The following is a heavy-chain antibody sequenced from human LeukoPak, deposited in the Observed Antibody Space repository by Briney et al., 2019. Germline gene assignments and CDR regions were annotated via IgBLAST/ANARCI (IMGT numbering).Heavy chain of an antibody. CDR3: ARGRSGVHLATSYNWFDP. Sequence: GGSLRLSCAASGFTFSNFGMSWVRQAPGKGLEWVSAISGSGGSTYYADSVKGRFTISRDNSKNTLYLQMNSLRAEDTAVYYCARGRSGVHLATSYNWFDPWGQGTPVTVSS. D-gene: IGHD1-26*01. V-gene: IGHV3-23*01. CDR2: ISGSGGST. CDR1: GFTFSNFG. J-gene: IGHJ5*02.